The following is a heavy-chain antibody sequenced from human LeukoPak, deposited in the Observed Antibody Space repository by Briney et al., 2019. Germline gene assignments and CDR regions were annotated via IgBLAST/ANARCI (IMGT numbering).Heavy chain of an antibody. Sequence: GGSLRLSCAASGFTFSSYGMHWVRQAPGKGLEWVAVISYDGSNKYYADSVKGRFTISRDNSKNTLYLQMNSLRAEDTAVYYCAKGKKWFGELWEDYWGQGTLVTVSS. CDR2: ISYDGSNK. CDR3: AKGKKWFGELWEDY. J-gene: IGHJ4*02. V-gene: IGHV3-30*18. CDR1: GFTFSSYG. D-gene: IGHD3-10*01.